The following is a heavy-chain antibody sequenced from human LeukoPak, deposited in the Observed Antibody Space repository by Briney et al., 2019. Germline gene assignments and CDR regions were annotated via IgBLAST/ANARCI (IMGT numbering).Heavy chain of an antibody. CDR3: ARGLGIGPIVVVPAAMYYFDY. J-gene: IGHJ4*02. Sequence: SETLSLTCTVSGGSISSYYWSWIRQPPGKGLEWIGEINHSGSTNYNPSLKSRVTISVDTSKNQFSLKLGSVTAADTAVYYCARGLGIGPIVVVPAAMYYFDYWGQGTLVTVSS. CDR2: INHSGST. V-gene: IGHV4-34*01. CDR1: GGSISSYY. D-gene: IGHD2-2*01.